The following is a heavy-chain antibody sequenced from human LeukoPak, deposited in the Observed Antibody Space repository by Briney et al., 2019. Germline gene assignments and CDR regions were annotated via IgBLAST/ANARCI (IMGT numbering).Heavy chain of an antibody. Sequence: ASVKVSCKASGYTFTSYYMHWVRQAPGRGLEWMGIINPSGGSTSYAQKFQGRVTMTRDTSTSTVYMELSSLRSEDTAVYYCARDGLVVRFLEWLSHYYYYYYGMDVWGQGTTVTVSS. J-gene: IGHJ6*02. D-gene: IGHD3-3*01. CDR3: ARDGLVVRFLEWLSHYYYYYYGMDV. CDR1: GYTFTSYY. CDR2: INPSGGST. V-gene: IGHV1-46*01.